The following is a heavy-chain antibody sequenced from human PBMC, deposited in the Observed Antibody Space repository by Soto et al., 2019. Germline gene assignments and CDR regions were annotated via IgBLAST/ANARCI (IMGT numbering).Heavy chain of an antibody. Sequence: EVQLVESGGGVVRPGGSLRLSCAASGFTFDDYGMSWVRQAPGKGLEWVSGINWNGGSTGYADSVKGRFTISRDNAKNSLYLQMNSLRAEDTALYHCARGLSSGSGSWTVLDWFDPWGQGTLVTVSS. CDR2: INWNGGST. D-gene: IGHD3-10*01. J-gene: IGHJ5*02. CDR3: ARGLSSGSGSWTVLDWFDP. CDR1: GFTFDDYG. V-gene: IGHV3-20*01.